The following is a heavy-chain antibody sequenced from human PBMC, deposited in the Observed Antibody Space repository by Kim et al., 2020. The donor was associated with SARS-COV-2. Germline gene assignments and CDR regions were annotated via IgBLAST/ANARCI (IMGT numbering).Heavy chain of an antibody. CDR3: AREVPGADRRFDY. D-gene: IGHD6-19*01. CDR2: IHASGRT. Sequence: SETLSLICTVSGGSFSSYHWSWIRQSAGKGLEWIGRIHASGRTNYNPSLKSRLTMSVDTSKHQMSLKLSSVTAADTAMYYCAREVPGADRRFDYWVQGILVTVSA. V-gene: IGHV4-4*07. CDR1: GGSFSSYH. J-gene: IGHJ4*02.